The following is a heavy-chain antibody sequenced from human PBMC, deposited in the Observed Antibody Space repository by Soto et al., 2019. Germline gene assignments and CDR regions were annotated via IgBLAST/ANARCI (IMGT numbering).Heavy chain of an antibody. CDR1: GGSIGSGGYY. Sequence: SETLSLTCTVSGGSIGSGGYYWSWIRQHPGKGLEWIGYIYYSGSTYYNPSLKSRVTISVDTSKNQFSLKLSSVTAADTAVYYCASLGYSYGSGRYDYWGQGTLVTVSS. D-gene: IGHD5-18*01. V-gene: IGHV4-31*03. CDR3: ASLGYSYGSGRYDY. CDR2: IYYSGST. J-gene: IGHJ4*02.